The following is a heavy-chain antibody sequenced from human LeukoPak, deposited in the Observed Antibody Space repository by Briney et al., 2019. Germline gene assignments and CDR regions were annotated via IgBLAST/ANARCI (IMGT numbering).Heavy chain of an antibody. V-gene: IGHV3-NL1*01. J-gene: IGHJ1*01. CDR3: AKDRGSSGYYGHAEYFQH. Sequence: GGSLRLSCAASGFTFSSYGMHWVRQAPGKGLEWVSVIYSGGSTYYADSVKGRFTISRDNSKNTLYLQMNSLRAEDTAVYYCAKDRGSSGYYGHAEYFQHWGQGTLVTVSS. CDR1: GFTFSSYG. CDR2: IYSGGST. D-gene: IGHD3-22*01.